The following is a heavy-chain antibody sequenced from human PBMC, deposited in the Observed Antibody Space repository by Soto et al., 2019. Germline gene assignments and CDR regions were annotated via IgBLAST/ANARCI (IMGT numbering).Heavy chain of an antibody. J-gene: IGHJ6*02. V-gene: IGHV3-23*01. CDR2: ISGSGGST. CDR1: GFTFSSYA. CDR3: AKDLWEYYYDSSGYYYYGMDV. D-gene: IGHD3-22*01. Sequence: EVQLLESGGGLVQPGGSLRLSCAASGFTFSSYAMSWVRQAPGKGLEWVSAISGSGGSTYYADSVKGRFTISRDNSKNTLYLQMNSLRAEDTAVYYCAKDLWEYYYDSSGYYYYGMDVWGQGTTVTVSS.